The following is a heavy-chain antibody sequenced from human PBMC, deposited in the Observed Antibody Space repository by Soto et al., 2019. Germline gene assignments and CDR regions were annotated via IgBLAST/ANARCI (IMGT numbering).Heavy chain of an antibody. J-gene: IGHJ4*02. V-gene: IGHV3-53*01. Sequence: GSLKLSCAASGVSVSSYHMSGVLQDPGKGLEWVSGIDSDAKTFYADSVNGRFIISRDNSENTLFLLLNSLRAEDTAVYFCATNGFSFALNFWGPGTLVTVSS. CDR2: IDSDAKT. D-gene: IGHD5-18*01. CDR1: GVSVSSYH. CDR3: ATNGFSFALNF.